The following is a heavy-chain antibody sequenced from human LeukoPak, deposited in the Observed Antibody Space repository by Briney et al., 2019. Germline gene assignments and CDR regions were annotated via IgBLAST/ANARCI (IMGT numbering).Heavy chain of an antibody. CDR3: ARARGLWFGELLFPTTIDY. Sequence: PSGTLSLTCAVSGGSISSSNWWSWVRQPPGKGLEWIGEIYHSGSTNYNPSLKSRVTISVDKSKNQFSLKLSSVTAADTAVYYCARARGLWFGELLFPTTIDYWGQGTLVTVSS. V-gene: IGHV4-4*02. CDR1: GGSISSSNW. CDR2: IYHSGST. J-gene: IGHJ4*02. D-gene: IGHD3-10*01.